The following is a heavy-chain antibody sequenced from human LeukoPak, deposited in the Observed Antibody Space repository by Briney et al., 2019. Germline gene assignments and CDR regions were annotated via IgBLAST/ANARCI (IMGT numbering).Heavy chain of an antibody. Sequence: SVKVSCKASGGTFSSYAISWVRQAPGQGLGWMGGIIPIFGTANYAQKFQGRVTITADESTSTAYMELSSLRSEDTAVYYCARDRQRYSNWFDPWGKGTLVTVSS. J-gene: IGHJ5*02. CDR3: ARDRQRYSNWFDP. CDR2: IIPIFGTA. V-gene: IGHV1-69*01. D-gene: IGHD3-9*01. CDR1: GGTFSSYA.